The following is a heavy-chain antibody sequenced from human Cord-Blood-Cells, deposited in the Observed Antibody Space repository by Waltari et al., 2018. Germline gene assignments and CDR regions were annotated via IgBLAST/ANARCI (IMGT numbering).Heavy chain of an antibody. CDR3: ARVSSVSRGYYDY. D-gene: IGHD3-22*01. CDR1: GGTFSSYA. Sequence: VQLVQSGAEVKKPGSSVKVSCKASGGTFSSYAISWVRPAPGQGLEWMGRIIPILGIANYAQKFQGRVTITADKSTSTAYMELSSLRSEDTAVYYCARVSSVSRGYYDYWGQGTLVTVSS. CDR2: IIPILGIA. J-gene: IGHJ4*02. V-gene: IGHV1-69*09.